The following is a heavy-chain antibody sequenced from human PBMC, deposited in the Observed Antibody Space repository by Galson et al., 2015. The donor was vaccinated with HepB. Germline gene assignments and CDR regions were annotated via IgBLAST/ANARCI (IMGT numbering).Heavy chain of an antibody. Sequence: SLRLSCAASGFTFSSYWMSWVRQAPGKGLEWVANIKQDGSEKYYVDSVKGRFTISRDTAKNSLYLQMNSLRAEDTAVYYCARVGYYYDSSGYYGGSLFDYWGQGTLVTVSS. J-gene: IGHJ4*02. CDR3: ARVGYYYDSSGYYGGSLFDY. V-gene: IGHV3-7*03. CDR1: GFTFSSYW. CDR2: IKQDGSEK. D-gene: IGHD3-22*01.